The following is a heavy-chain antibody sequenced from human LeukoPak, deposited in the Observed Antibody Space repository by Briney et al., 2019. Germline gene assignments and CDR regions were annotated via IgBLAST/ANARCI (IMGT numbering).Heavy chain of an antibody. CDR2: ISGSGGST. CDR1: GFTFSSYA. D-gene: IGHD6-6*01. Sequence: GGSLRLSCAASGFTFSSYAMSWVRQAPGKGLEWVSAISGSGGSTYYADSVKGRFTITRDNSKNTLYLQMNSLRAEDTAVYYCAKDGVVARYLDYWGQGTLVTVSS. J-gene: IGHJ4*02. CDR3: AKDGVVARYLDY. V-gene: IGHV3-23*01.